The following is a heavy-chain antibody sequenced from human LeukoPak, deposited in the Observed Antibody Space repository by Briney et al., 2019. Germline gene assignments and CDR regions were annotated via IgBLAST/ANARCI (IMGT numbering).Heavy chain of an antibody. J-gene: IGHJ4*02. CDR1: GGSISSGGYY. V-gene: IGHV4-31*03. CDR3: ARAGYCGYLPDY. Sequence: SQTLSLTCTVSGGSISSGGYYWSWIRQHPGKGLEWVGYIYYSGSTYYNPSLKSRVTISVDTSKNQFSLKLSSVTAADTAVYYCARAGYCGYLPDYWGQGTLVTVSS. CDR2: IYYSGST. D-gene: IGHD5-12*01.